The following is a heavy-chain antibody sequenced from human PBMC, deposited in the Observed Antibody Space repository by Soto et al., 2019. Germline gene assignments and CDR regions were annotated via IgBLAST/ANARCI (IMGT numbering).Heavy chain of an antibody. V-gene: IGHV1-69*13. CDR3: ARGLIVGANYYYYGMDV. CDR2: IIPIFGTA. Sequence: SVKVSCKASGGTFSSYAISWVRQAPGQGLEWMGGIIPIFGTANYAQKFQGRVTITADESTSTAYMELSSPRSEDTAVYYCARGLIVGANYYYYGMDVWGQGTTVTVSS. CDR1: GGTFSSYA. D-gene: IGHD1-26*01. J-gene: IGHJ6*02.